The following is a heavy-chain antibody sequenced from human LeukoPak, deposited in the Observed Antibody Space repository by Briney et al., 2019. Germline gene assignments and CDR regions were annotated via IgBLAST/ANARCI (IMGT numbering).Heavy chain of an antibody. J-gene: IGHJ4*02. CDR3: AREGRFQSFDY. V-gene: IGHV3-53*01. CDR2: IYTGGTT. Sequence: GGSLRLSCAAPGFSVGSNYMSWVRQAPGKGLEWVSVIYTGGTTHYAESVMGRFTISRDDSHNTVHLHMSGLRAEDTAVYYCAREGRFQSFDYWGQGTLVAVSS. CDR1: GFSVGSNY.